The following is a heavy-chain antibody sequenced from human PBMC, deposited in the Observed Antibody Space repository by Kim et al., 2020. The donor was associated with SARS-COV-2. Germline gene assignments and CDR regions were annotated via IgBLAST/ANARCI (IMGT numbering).Heavy chain of an antibody. J-gene: IGHJ1*01. CDR2: IIPIFGTA. Sequence: SVKVSCKASGGTFSSYAISWVRQAPGQGLEWMGGIIPIFGTANYAQKFQGRVTITADESTSTAYMELSSLRSEDTAVYYCASTSYCGGDCFEYFQHWGQGTLVTVSS. CDR3: ASTSYCGGDCFEYFQH. D-gene: IGHD2-21*02. V-gene: IGHV1-69*13. CDR1: GGTFSSYA.